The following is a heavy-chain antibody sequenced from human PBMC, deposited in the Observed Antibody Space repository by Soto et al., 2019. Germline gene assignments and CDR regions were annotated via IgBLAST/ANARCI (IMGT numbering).Heavy chain of an antibody. Sequence: AETLSLTGGVYGGSIRGYYWSWIRQSPGKGLEWIGDINDNGGTNYNPSLRSRVTTSLDTSKKQVSLMVSSVTAADAAVYYCARGRYSYETIYYKFYYSALDVWGQGTTVTVSS. D-gene: IGHD3-10*01. CDR2: INDNGGT. V-gene: IGHV4-34*01. CDR1: GGSIRGYY. CDR3: ARGRYSYETIYYKFYYSALDV. J-gene: IGHJ6*02.